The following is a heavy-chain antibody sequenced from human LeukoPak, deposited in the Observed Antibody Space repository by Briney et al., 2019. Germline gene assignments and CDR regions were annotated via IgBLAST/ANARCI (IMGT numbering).Heavy chain of an antibody. CDR3: VRGVGVSRFNYLDP. CDR2: ISSNGGTT. CDR1: GFTFSSDA. D-gene: IGHD1-7*01. J-gene: IGHJ5*02. Sequence: QSGGSLRLSCAASGFTFSSDAMHWVRQAPGKGLEDVSAISSNGGTTHYGNSVKGRFTISRDNSKNTLYVQMNSLRDDDTAVYYCVRGVGVSRFNYLDPWGQGTLVIVSS. V-gene: IGHV3-64*01.